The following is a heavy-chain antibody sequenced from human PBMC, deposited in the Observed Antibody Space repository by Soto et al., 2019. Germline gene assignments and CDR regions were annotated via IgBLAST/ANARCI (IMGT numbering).Heavy chain of an antibody. Sequence: PGGSLRLSCAASGFNFSHYGMHWLRQAPGKGLEWVAVLSYDGSVRASADSVKGRFSISRDDSKNTLYLQMDSLRAEDTAVYYFAKSRLGGTYYYYYGMDVWGQGTTVTVSS. CDR2: LSYDGSVR. J-gene: IGHJ6*02. CDR1: GFNFSHYG. V-gene: IGHV3-30*18. CDR3: AKSRLGGTYYYYYGMDV. D-gene: IGHD1-26*01.